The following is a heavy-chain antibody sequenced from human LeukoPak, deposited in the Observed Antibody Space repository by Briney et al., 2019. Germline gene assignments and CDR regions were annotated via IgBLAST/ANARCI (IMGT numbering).Heavy chain of an antibody. V-gene: IGHV3-23*01. CDR2: ISGSGGST. D-gene: IGHD3-3*01. CDR3: AKTLITIFGVVQYYFDY. J-gene: IGHJ4*02. CDR1: GFTFSSYA. Sequence: GGSLRLSCAASGFTFSSYAMSWVRQAPGKGLEWVSAISGSGGSTYYADSVKGRFTISRDNSKNTLYLRMNSLRAEDTAVYYCAKTLITIFGVVQYYFDYWGQGTLVTVSS.